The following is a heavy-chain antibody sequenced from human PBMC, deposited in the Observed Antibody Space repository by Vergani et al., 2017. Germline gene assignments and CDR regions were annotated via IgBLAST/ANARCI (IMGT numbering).Heavy chain of an antibody. CDR1: GFSFRTFS. J-gene: IGHJ5*02. V-gene: IGHV3-74*03. Sequence: DVDLVESGGGFVQPGGSRRLSCAASGFSFRTFSMFWVRQPPGKGLAWVSKISPDGRTTEYADSVRGRFTISRDNANSMLYLQMNSLRDDDTAVYYCARDGDPRPFDPWGQGTLVTVSS. D-gene: IGHD3-3*01. CDR2: ISPDGRTT. CDR3: ARDGDPRPFDP.